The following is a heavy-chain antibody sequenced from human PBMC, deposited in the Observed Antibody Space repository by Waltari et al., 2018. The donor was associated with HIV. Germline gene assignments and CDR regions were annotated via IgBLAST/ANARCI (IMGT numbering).Heavy chain of an antibody. CDR1: ALPSRTCG. Sequence: QVQLGESGGGVVQPGGPLRPPCSASALPSRTCGMHWVRQAPGKGLEWVAFIRFDGSNKYYADSVKGRFTISRDNSKNILYLQINSLRAADTAVDYCAKQWKRPYYGMDVWGQGTTVTVSS. CDR3: AKQWKRPYYGMDV. J-gene: IGHJ6*02. D-gene: IGHD6-19*01. V-gene: IGHV3-30*02. CDR2: IRFDGSNK.